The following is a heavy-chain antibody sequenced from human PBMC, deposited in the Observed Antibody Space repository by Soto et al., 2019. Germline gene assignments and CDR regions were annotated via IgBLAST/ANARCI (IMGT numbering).Heavy chain of an antibody. V-gene: IGHV5-10-1*01. D-gene: IGHD2-2*02. Sequence: GESLKISCKGSGYSFTSYWISWVRQMPGKGLEWMGRIDPSDSYTNYSPSFQGHVTISADKSISTAYLQWSSLKASDTAMYYCARYCSSTSCYTGFYYYGMDVCGQRTTVTVSS. J-gene: IGHJ6*02. CDR3: ARYCSSTSCYTGFYYYGMDV. CDR2: IDPSDSYT. CDR1: GYSFTSYW.